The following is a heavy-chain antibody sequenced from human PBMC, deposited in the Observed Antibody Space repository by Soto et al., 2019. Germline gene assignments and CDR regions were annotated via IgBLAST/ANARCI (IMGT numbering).Heavy chain of an antibody. D-gene: IGHD6-19*01. CDR3: AKERXXRSSSCFDS. CDR1: RFTFSNYG. V-gene: IGHV3-30*18. CDR2: ISHDGTVK. J-gene: IGHJ4*02. Sequence: QVQLVESGGGVVQPGRSLRLSCAASRFTFSNYGMQWVRQAPGXGXEWVAVISHDGTVKYYADSVKGRFTISRDNFQNTLDLQMDSLRAEDTAVYYCAKERXXRSSSCFDSWGQGTLVTVSS.